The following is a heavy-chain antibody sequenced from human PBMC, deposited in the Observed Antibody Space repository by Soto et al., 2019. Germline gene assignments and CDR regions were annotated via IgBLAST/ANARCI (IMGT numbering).Heavy chain of an antibody. CDR2: ISGNTGHA. CDR1: GFPFSNYA. J-gene: IGHJ4*02. CDR3: VRAPTEYIWGSYLRYFEY. D-gene: IGHD3-16*02. V-gene: IGHV3-23*01. Sequence: EVQMLESGGGLVQPGGSLRLSCAASGFPFSNYAMTWVRQAPGKVLEWVSGISGNTGHAFYADSVEGRFTISRDNSKNTLYLQMDNLRAEDTAVYYCVRAPTEYIWGSYLRYFEYWGRGTLVTVSS.